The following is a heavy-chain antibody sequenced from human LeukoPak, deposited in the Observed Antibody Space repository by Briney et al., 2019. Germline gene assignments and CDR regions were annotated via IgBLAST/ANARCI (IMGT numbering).Heavy chain of an antibody. CDR2: IYYSGST. V-gene: IGHV4-59*01. CDR3: ARGYDTISGVVITDDAFDI. D-gene: IGHD3-3*01. Sequence: SETLSLTXTVSGGSISSYYWSWIRQPPGKGLEWIGYIYYSGSTNYNPSLKSRVTISVDTSKNQFSLKLSSVTAADTAVYYCARGYDTISGVVITDDAFDIWGQGTTVTVSS. CDR1: GGSISSYY. J-gene: IGHJ3*02.